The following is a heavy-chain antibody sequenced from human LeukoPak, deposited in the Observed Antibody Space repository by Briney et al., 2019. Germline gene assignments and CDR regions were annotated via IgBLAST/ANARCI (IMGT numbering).Heavy chain of an antibody. CDR1: GFTFNEYY. D-gene: IGHD1-26*01. J-gene: IGHJ6*02. CDR3: ARDYSGSYRTGIYYYYYGMDV. Sequence: GGSLRLSCAASGFTFNEYYISWIRQAPGKGPEWVSSISGSGEITSYADSVKGRITMSRDNAKNSVYLQMNSLRAEDTAVYYCARDYSGSYRTGIYYYYYGMDVWGQGTTVTVSS. V-gene: IGHV3-11*01. CDR2: ISGSGEIT.